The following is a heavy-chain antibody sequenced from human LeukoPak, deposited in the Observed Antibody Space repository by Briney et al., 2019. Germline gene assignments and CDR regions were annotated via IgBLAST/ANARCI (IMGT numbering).Heavy chain of an antibody. CDR2: INHSGST. Sequence: PSETLSLTCAGYGGSFSGYYWSWIRQPPGKGLEWIGEINHSGSTNYNPSLKSRVTISVDTSKNQFSLKLSSVTAADTAVYYCARVFCSGGSCYYGRGAFDIWGQGTMVTVSS. V-gene: IGHV4-34*01. CDR1: GGSFSGYY. CDR3: ARVFCSGGSCYYGRGAFDI. D-gene: IGHD2-15*01. J-gene: IGHJ3*02.